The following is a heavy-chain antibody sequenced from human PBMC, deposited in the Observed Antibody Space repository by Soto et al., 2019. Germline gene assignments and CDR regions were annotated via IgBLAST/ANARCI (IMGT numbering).Heavy chain of an antibody. CDR2: INPNSGGT. CDR3: ARDTGYSGYDKRYYYYGMDV. CDR1: GYTFTGYY. J-gene: IGHJ6*02. V-gene: IGHV1-2*02. D-gene: IGHD5-12*01. Sequence: SVEVSFKASGYTFTGYYMHWVRQAPGQGLEWMGWINPNSGGTNYAQKFQGRVTMTRDTSISTAYMELSRLRSDDTAVYYCARDTGYSGYDKRYYYYGMDVWGQGTTVTVSS.